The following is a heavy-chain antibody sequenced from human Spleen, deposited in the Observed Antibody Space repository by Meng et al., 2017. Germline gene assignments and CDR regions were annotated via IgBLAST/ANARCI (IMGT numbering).Heavy chain of an antibody. CDR2: IFFDGSNK. CDR3: ANLGYSYGNDY. Sequence: QVQLVESGGGVVQPGRSLRLSCAASGFTFNTYAMHWVRQAPGKGLEWVAVIFFDGSNKYYADSVRGRFTISRDTSKNTLYLQMNSLRAEDTAVYYCANLGYSYGNDYWGQGTLVTVSS. D-gene: IGHD5-18*01. V-gene: IGHV3-33*06. CDR1: GFTFNTYA. J-gene: IGHJ4*02.